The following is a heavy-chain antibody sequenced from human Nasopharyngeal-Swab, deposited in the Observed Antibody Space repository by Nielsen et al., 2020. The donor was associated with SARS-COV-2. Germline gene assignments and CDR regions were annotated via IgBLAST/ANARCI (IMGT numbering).Heavy chain of an antibody. CDR3: AKDIPDGAFDI. V-gene: IGHV3-21*04. J-gene: IGHJ3*02. CDR2: ISSSSSYI. Sequence: GESLKISCAASGFTFSSYRMNWVRQAPGKGLEWVSSISSSSSYIFYADSVKGRFTISRDNAKSSLYLQMNSLRAEDTALYYCAKDIPDGAFDIWGQGTMVTVSS. CDR1: GFTFSSYR. D-gene: IGHD5-24*01.